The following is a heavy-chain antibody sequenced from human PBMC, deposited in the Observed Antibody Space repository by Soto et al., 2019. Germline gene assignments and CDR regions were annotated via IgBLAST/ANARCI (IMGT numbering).Heavy chain of an antibody. CDR3: ARDPRYSSGWTDGFDY. CDR2: IKQDGSEK. Sequence: RLSFAASGFTFSSYWMSWVRQAPGKGLEWVANIKQDGSEKYYVDSVKGRFTISRDNAKNSLYLQMNSLRAEDTAVYYCARDPRYSSGWTDGFDYWGQGTLVTVSS. V-gene: IGHV3-7*01. CDR1: GFTFSSYW. J-gene: IGHJ4*02. D-gene: IGHD6-19*01.